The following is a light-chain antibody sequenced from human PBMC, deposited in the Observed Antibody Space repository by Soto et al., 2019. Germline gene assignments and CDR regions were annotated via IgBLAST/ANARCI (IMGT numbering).Light chain of an antibody. Sequence: QSALTQPASVSGSPGQSITISCTGSNSDVGYYNYVSWYQQHPGKAPKLMIHEVTNRPSGVSNRFSDSKSGNTASLTISGLQAEDEADYYCSSYTSTTTYVFGTGTKVTVL. J-gene: IGLJ1*01. V-gene: IGLV2-14*01. CDR2: EVT. CDR1: NSDVGYYNY. CDR3: SSYTSTTTYV.